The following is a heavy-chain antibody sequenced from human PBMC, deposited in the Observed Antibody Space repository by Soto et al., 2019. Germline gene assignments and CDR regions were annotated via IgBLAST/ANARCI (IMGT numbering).Heavy chain of an antibody. V-gene: IGHV5-51*01. CDR3: ARLSVGDFFRAAAQPIGVYYYGMDV. D-gene: IGHD3-10*01. J-gene: IGHJ6*02. CDR1: GYSFTSYW. CDR2: IYPGDSDT. Sequence: PGESLKISCKGSGYSFTSYWIGWVRQMAVKGLEWMGIIYPGDSDTRYSPSFQGQVTISADKSISTAYLQWSSLKASDTAMYYCARLSVGDFFRAAAQPIGVYYYGMDVWGQGITVTVSS.